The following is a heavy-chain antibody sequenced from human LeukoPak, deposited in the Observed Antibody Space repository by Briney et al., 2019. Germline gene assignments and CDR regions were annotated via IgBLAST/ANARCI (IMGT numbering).Heavy chain of an antibody. CDR1: GFTFSSYD. Sequence: PGGSLRLSCAASGFTFSSYDMRWVRQATGKGLEWVSAIGTAGDTYYPGSVKGRFTISRENAKNSLYLQMNSLRAGDTAVYYCARVSYSSSWYYFDYWGQGTLVTVSS. CDR2: IGTAGDT. CDR3: ARVSYSSSWYYFDY. V-gene: IGHV3-13*01. J-gene: IGHJ4*02. D-gene: IGHD6-13*01.